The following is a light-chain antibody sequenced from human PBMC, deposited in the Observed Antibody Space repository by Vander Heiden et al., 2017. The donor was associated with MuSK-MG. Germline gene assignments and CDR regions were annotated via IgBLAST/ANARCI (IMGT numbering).Light chain of an antibody. J-gene: IGKJ4*01. CDR3: QQYNSNPLT. CDR2: KAS. CDR1: QSISSW. Sequence: IQMTQSPSTLSASVGDRVTITCRASQSISSWLASYQQKPGRAPKLLLYKASTLESGVPSRFSGSGSGTAFTLTITSLQPDDLATYHCQQYNSNPLTFGGGTKVEIK. V-gene: IGKV1-5*03.